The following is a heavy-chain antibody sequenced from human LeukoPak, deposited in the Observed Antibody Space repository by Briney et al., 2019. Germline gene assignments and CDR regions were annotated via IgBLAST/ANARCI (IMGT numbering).Heavy chain of an antibody. D-gene: IGHD1-26*01. J-gene: IGHJ4*02. CDR1: GGSVSNYY. CDR2: IYYTET. Sequence: SETLSLTCTVSGGSVSNYYWSWIRQSPGKGLEWIGYIYYTETSYNPSLKSRVTISADTSKNQFSLKLYSVTAADTAVYYCARGGSSPFDYWGQGTLVTVSS. CDR3: ARGGSSPFDY. V-gene: IGHV4-59*02.